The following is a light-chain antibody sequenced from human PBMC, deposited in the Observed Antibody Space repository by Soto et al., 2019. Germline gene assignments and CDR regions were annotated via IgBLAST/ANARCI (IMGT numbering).Light chain of an antibody. CDR1: QGIGNT. J-gene: IGKJ4*01. CDR3: QDYANCPLT. CDR2: RTS. Sequence: EIVMTQSPATLSVSPGEGATLSCRASQGIGNTLAWYQQKPGQTPRLLIYRTSIRATGVPPRFSVSASVTEFTLTITSLQSEDFALYYCQDYANCPLTFGGGTKIESK. V-gene: IGKV3-15*01.